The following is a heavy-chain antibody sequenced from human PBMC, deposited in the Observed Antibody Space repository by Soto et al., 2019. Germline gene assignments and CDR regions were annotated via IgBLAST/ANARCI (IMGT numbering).Heavy chain of an antibody. Sequence: SETLSLTCAVYGGSFSGYYWSWIRQPPGKGLEWIGEINHSGSTNYNPSLKSRVTISVDTSKNQFSLKLSSVTAADTAVYYCARGAKSLYYYGTFDYWGPGTLVTVSS. D-gene: IGHD3-10*01. J-gene: IGHJ4*02. CDR2: INHSGST. CDR1: GGSFSGYY. V-gene: IGHV4-34*01. CDR3: ARGAKSLYYYGTFDY.